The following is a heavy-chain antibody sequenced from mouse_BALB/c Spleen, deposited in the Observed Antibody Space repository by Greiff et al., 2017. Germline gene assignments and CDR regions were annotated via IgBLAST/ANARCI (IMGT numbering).Heavy chain of an antibody. V-gene: IGHV5-17*02. Sequence: EVQLVESGGGLVQPGGSRKLSCAASGFTFSSFGMHWVRQAPEKGLEWVAYISSGSSTIYYADTVKGRFTISRDNPKNTLFLQMTSLRSEDTAMYYCARGSLWYFDVWGAGTTVTVAS. CDR3: ARGSLWYFDV. CDR1: GFTFSSFG. D-gene: IGHD1-1*02. J-gene: IGHJ1*01. CDR2: ISSGSSTI.